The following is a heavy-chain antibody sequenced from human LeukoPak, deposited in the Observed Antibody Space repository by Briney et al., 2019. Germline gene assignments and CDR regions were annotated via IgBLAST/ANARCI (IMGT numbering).Heavy chain of an antibody. CDR1: GGSISSGGYY. D-gene: IGHD6-13*01. CDR3: ARENGSSWFSEFSYFDY. V-gene: IGHV4-30-2*01. J-gene: IGHJ4*02. Sequence: PSETLSLTCTVSGGSISSGGYYWSWIRQPPGKGLEWIGYIYHSGSTYYNPSLKSRVTISVDRSKNQFSLKLSSVTAADTAVYYCARENGSSWFSEFSYFDYWGQGTLVTVSS. CDR2: IYHSGST.